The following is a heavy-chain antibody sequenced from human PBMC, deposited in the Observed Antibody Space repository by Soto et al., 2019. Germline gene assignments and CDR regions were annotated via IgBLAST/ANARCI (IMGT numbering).Heavy chain of an antibody. CDR2: ISGSGGST. V-gene: IGHV3-23*01. J-gene: IGHJ4*02. Sequence: EVQLLESGGGLVQPGGSLRLSCAASGFTFSSYAMSWVRQAPGKGLEWVSAISGSGGSTYYADSVKGRFTISRDNSKNTMYLQMKRLRAEDTAVYYCAKRATTAIPWAFSYFGYWGQGNLVTVSS. CDR1: GFTFSSYA. D-gene: IGHD2-21*01. CDR3: AKRATTAIPWAFSYFGY.